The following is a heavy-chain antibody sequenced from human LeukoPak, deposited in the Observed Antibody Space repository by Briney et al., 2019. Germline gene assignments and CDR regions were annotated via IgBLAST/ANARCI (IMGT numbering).Heavy chain of an antibody. CDR3: ARQGDCGGGSCDSSEFFHH. V-gene: IGHV4-39*01. CDR2: IYYSGNT. CDR1: GGFISRSTHH. D-gene: IGHD2-15*01. Sequence: SETVSLTCTVCGGFISRSTHHWGWIRQPPGKGLERFGSIYYSGNTDYNPSLKSRVTVSVDTSKNQFSLKLTSVTAADTAVYYCARQGDCGGGSCDSSEFFHHWGQGTLVTVSS. J-gene: IGHJ1*01.